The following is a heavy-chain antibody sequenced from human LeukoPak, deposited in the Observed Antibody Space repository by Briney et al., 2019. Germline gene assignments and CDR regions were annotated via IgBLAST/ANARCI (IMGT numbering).Heavy chain of an antibody. J-gene: IGHJ4*02. CDR1: GGSISSGGYY. CDR2: IFYNGNT. CDR3: ASGRYYGSGTYHFDH. V-gene: IGHV4-31*03. D-gene: IGHD3-10*01. Sequence: SETLSLTCTVSGGSISSGGYYWSWIRQHPGKGLEWIGYIFYNGNTYYIPSLKSRLTISVDTSKNHFSLKLSSVTAADSAVYYCASGRYYGSGTYHFDHWGQGTLVTVSS.